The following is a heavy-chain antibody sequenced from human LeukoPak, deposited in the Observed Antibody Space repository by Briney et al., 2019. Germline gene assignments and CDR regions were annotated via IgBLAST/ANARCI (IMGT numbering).Heavy chain of an antibody. V-gene: IGHV3-23*01. CDR3: AKRHADTSTWTSLDY. CDR2: ISSSGDNT. D-gene: IGHD6-13*01. J-gene: IGHJ4*02. Sequence: PGGSLRLSCAASGFTFSTYAMSWVRQAPGKGLEWLSVISSSGDNTYYADSVKGRFTISRDNSQNTLYLQMNSLRAEDTAVYYCAKRHADTSTWTSLDYWGQGTLVTVSS. CDR1: GFTFSTYA.